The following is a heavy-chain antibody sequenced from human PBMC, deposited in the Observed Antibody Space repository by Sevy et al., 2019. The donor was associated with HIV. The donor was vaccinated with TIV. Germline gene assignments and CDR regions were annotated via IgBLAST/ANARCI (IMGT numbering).Heavy chain of an antibody. CDR1: GFTFSSYS. CDR3: AREEYYYDSSGYRKTGDAFDI. CDR2: ISSSSSYI. Sequence: GGSLRLSCAASGFTFSSYSMNWVRQAPGEGLEWVSSISSSSSYIYYADSVKGRFTISRDNAKNSLYLQMNSLRAEDTAVYYCAREEYYYDSSGYRKTGDAFDIWGQGTMVTVSS. D-gene: IGHD3-22*01. V-gene: IGHV3-21*01. J-gene: IGHJ3*02.